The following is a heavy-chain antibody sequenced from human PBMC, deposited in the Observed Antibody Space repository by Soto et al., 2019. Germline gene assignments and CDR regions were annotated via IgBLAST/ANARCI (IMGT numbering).Heavy chain of an antibody. CDR3: AIEVRRSNQFDH. D-gene: IGHD3-10*01. CDR1: GYTLTELS. Sequence: VKVSCKVSGYTLTELSIHWVRQAPGEGLEWMGGFDLENGETIYAQRFQGRVTMTEESSADTPYMELSSLRSEDTAMYYCAIEVRRSNQFDHWGQGTMVTVSS. V-gene: IGHV1-24*01. CDR2: FDLENGET. J-gene: IGHJ4*02.